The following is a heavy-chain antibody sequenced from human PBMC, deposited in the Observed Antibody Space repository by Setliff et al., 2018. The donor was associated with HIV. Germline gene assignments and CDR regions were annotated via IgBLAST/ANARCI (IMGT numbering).Heavy chain of an antibody. V-gene: IGHV7-4-1*02. CDR1: GYTFTTYS. CDR3: ARVGVDSQEYFQH. J-gene: IGHJ1*01. Sequence: ASVKVSCKASGYTFTTYSMNWVRQAPGQGLERMGWINTKTGNPTYAQGFTGRFVFSLDTSVSTAYLQINSLKAEDTAIYYCARVGVDSQEYFQHWGQGTLVTVSS. CDR2: INTKTGNP. D-gene: IGHD3-3*01.